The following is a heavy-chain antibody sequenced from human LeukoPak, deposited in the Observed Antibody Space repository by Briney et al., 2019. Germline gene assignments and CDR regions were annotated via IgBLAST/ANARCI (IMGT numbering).Heavy chain of an antibody. CDR2: IIPNFGTA. J-gene: IGHJ4*02. CDR3: ARAINYYDSSGYYSQYYFDD. CDR1: GCTFSKYS. D-gene: IGHD3-22*01. Sequence: PSVKVSCKASGCTFSKYSISWVRQAPGKGLEWMGGIIPNFGTANYAQKFQGRVTITTDESTSTAYAELSSLRSEDTAVYYCARAINYYDSSGYYSQYYFDDWGQGTLVTVSS. V-gene: IGHV1-69*05.